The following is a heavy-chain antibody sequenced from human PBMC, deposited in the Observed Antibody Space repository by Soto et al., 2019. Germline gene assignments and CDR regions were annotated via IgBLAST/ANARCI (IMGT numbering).Heavy chain of an antibody. J-gene: IGHJ4*02. V-gene: IGHV3-7*01. D-gene: IGHD3-10*01. CDR2: IKQDGSEK. CDR1: GFTFRSYW. CDR3: AKVRGAGHFDY. Sequence: GGSLRLSCAASGFTFRSYWMSWVRQAPGKGLECVANIKQDGSEKYYVDSVKGRFTISRDNAKNSLYLQMSSLRAEDTAVYYCAKVRGAGHFDYWGQGALVTVSS.